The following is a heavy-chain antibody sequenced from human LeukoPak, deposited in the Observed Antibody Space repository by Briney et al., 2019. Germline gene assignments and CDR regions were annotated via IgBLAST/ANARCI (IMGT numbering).Heavy chain of an antibody. Sequence: PGRSLRLSCAASGFTFDDYAMHWVRQAPGKGLEWVSGISWNSGSVDYADSVKGRFTISRDNAKNSLHLQMNSLRAEDMALYFCAKDKYSTSSCFDYWGEGALCTVSS. J-gene: IGHJ4*02. CDR1: GFTFDDYA. V-gene: IGHV3-9*03. D-gene: IGHD6-6*01. CDR3: AKDKYSTSSCFDY. CDR2: ISWNSGSV.